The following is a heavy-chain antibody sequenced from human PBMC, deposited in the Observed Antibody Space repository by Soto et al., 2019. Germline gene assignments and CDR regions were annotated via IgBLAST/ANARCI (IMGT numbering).Heavy chain of an antibody. CDR3: AREYSSGWSLVGMDV. CDR1: GFTFSSYG. Sequence: QVQLVESGGGVVQPGRSLRLSCAASGFTFSSYGMHWVRQAPGKGLEWVAVIWYDGSNKYYADCVKGRFTIARDNSKNTLYRQMNSLRAEDTAVYYCAREYSSGWSLVGMDVLGQGTTVTVSS. D-gene: IGHD6-19*01. J-gene: IGHJ6*02. CDR2: IWYDGSNK. V-gene: IGHV3-33*01.